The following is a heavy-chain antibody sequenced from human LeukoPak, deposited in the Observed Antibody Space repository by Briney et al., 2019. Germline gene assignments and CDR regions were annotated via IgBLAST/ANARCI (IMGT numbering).Heavy chain of an antibody. D-gene: IGHD2-8*01. CDR1: GGSISSYY. J-gene: IGHJ5*02. CDR2: IYYSGST. Sequence: SETLSPTCTVSGGSISSYYWSWIRQPPGKGLEWIGYIYYSGSTNYNPSLRSRVTISVDTSKNQFALKLSSVTAADTAVYYCARAFRMYALHNWFDPWGQGTLVTVSS. CDR3: ARAFRMYALHNWFDP. V-gene: IGHV4-59*01.